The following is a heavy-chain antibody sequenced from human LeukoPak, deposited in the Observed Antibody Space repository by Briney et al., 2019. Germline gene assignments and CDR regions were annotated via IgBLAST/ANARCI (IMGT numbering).Heavy chain of an antibody. CDR1: GYTFTSYG. D-gene: IGHD6-13*01. V-gene: IGHV1-18*01. CDR2: VSAYNGDT. Sequence: GASVKVSCKTSGYTFTSYGISWVRQAPGQGLEWMGWVSAYNGDTNYVQKLQGRVTLTTDTSTSTAYMELRSLRSDDTAVYFCGKGGSSWSRWDYWGQGTLVTVSS. CDR3: GKGGSSWSRWDY. J-gene: IGHJ4*02.